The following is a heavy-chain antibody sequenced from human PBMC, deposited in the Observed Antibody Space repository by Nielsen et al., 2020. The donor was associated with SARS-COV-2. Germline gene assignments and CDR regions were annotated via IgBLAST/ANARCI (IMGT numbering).Heavy chain of an antibody. Sequence: ASVKVSCKASGGTFSSYAISWVRQAPGQGLEWMGWISAYNGNTNYAQKLQGRVTMTTDTSTSTAYMELRSLRSDDTAVYYCARDTGDSGYGEYGMDVWGQGTTVTVSS. J-gene: IGHJ6*02. CDR3: ARDTGDSGYGEYGMDV. D-gene: IGHD5-12*01. CDR2: ISAYNGNT. V-gene: IGHV1-18*01. CDR1: GGTFSSYA.